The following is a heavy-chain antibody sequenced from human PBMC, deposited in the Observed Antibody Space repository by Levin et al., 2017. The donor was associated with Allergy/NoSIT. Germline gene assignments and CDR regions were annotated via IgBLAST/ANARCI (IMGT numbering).Heavy chain of an antibody. V-gene: IGHV6-1*01. CDR1: GDTVSSNSAS. Sequence: SETLSLTCGISGDTVSSNSASWNWIRQSPSRGLEWLGKTWYRSKWSYQYSESLKTRITISPDTSNNQFSLQLKSVTPYDTAIYYCARDGSLYGATDGFHIWGQGRMVTVFS. D-gene: IGHD1-26*01. J-gene: IGHJ3*02. CDR2: TWYRSKWSY. CDR3: ARDGSLYGATDGFHI.